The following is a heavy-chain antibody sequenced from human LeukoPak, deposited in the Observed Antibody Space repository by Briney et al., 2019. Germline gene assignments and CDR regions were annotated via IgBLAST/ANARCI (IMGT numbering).Heavy chain of an antibody. J-gene: IGHJ4*02. CDR3: ARSANTDGGDGYYFDY. D-gene: IGHD2-21*02. CDR2: IIPIFGTA. V-gene: IGHV1-69*06. CDR1: GGTFGSYA. Sequence: ASVKVSCKASGGTFGSYAISWVRQAPGQGLEWMGGIIPIFGTANYAQKFQGRVTITADKSTSTAYMELSSLRSEDTAVYYCARSANTDGGDGYYFDYWGQGTLVTVSS.